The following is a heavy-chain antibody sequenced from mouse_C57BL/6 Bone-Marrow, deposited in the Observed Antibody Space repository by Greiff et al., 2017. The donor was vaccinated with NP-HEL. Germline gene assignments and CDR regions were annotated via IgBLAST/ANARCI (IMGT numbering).Heavy chain of an antibody. CDR3: TLYSNYVYWYFDV. J-gene: IGHJ1*03. D-gene: IGHD2-5*01. CDR2: IDPEDGDT. CDR1: GFNIKDYY. Sequence: EVQGVESGAELVRPGASVKLSCTASGFNIKDYYMHWVKQRPEQGLEWIGRIDPEDGDTEYAPKFQGKATMTADTSSNTAYLQLSSLTSEDTAVYYCTLYSNYVYWYFDVWGTGTTVTVSS. V-gene: IGHV14-1*01.